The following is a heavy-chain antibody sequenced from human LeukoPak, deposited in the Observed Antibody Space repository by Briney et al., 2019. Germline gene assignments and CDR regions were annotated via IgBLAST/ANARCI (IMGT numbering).Heavy chain of an antibody. CDR2: INGDGSST. CDR1: GFTFRSYW. V-gene: IGHV3-74*01. J-gene: IGHJ4*02. CDR3: ARDYGYSSDN. D-gene: IGHD5-18*01. Sequence: SGGSLRLSRAASGFTFRSYWMHWVRQAPGKGLVWVSRINGDGSSTNYADSVKGRFTISRDNAKNTLYLQMNSLRVEDTAVYYCARDYGYSSDNWGQGTLVTVSS.